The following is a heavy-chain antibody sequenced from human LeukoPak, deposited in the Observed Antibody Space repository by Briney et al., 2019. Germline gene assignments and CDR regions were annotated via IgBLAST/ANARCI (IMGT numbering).Heavy chain of an antibody. CDR3: ARATDYFDY. CDR2: IIPIFGTA. CDR1: GGTFSNYT. J-gene: IGHJ4*02. Sequence: SVKVSCKTSGGTFSNYTISWVRQAPGQGLEWMGGIIPIFGTANYAQRFQGRVTLTADTSTKTVYMEMTGLRSEDTAVYYCARATDYFDYWGQGTLVTVSS. V-gene: IGHV1-69*06.